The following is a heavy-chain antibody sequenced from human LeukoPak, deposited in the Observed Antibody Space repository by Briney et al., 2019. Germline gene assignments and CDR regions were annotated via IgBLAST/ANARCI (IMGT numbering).Heavy chain of an antibody. CDR1: GFTFSSYA. V-gene: IGHV3-23*01. D-gene: IGHD1-26*01. CDR3: ANQHVRGGSYLALFVDDAFDI. J-gene: IGHJ3*02. Sequence: PGGSLRLSCAASGFTFSSYAMSWVRQAPGKGLEWVSAISGSGGSTYYADSVKGRFTISRDNSKNTLYLQMNSLRAEDTAVYYCANQHVRGGSYLALFVDDAFDIWGQGTMVTVSS. CDR2: ISGSGGST.